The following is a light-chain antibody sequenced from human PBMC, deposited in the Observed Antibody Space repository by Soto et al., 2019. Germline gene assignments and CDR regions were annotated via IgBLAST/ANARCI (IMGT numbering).Light chain of an antibody. CDR1: SSDVGASNF. V-gene: IGLV2-8*01. CDR3: SSYAGFNNVV. CDR2: DVT. J-gene: IGLJ2*01. Sequence: SVLTPPPSASGSPGQSVTLSCTGTSSDVGASNFVSWYQQYPGKAPTLTIYDVTKRPSGVPDRFSGSKSGNTASLTVSGLQAEDEADYYCSSYAGFNNVVFGGGTKLTVL.